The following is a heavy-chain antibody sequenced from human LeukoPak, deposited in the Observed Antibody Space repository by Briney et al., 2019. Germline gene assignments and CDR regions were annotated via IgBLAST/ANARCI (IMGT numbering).Heavy chain of an antibody. CDR3: ARVLLWFGESLSSYYYYMDV. CDR1: GYTFTGYY. CDR2: INPNSGGT. V-gene: IGHV1-2*02. Sequence: ASVKVSCKASGYTFTGYYMHWVRQAPGQGLEWMGWINPNSGGTNYAQKLQGRVTMTTDTSTSTAYMELRSLRSDDTAVYYCARVLLWFGESLSSYYYYMDVWGKGTTVTISS. J-gene: IGHJ6*03. D-gene: IGHD3-10*01.